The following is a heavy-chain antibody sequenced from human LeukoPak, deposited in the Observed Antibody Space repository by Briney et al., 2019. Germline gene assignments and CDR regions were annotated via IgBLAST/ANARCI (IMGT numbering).Heavy chain of an antibody. J-gene: IGHJ4*02. CDR1: GFTFSSYA. CDR2: ISSTSGDI. CDR3: ASEGVYTSRAYYDFDY. V-gene: IGHV3-21*01. Sequence: GGSLRLSCAASGFTFSSYAMSWVRQAPGKGLEWVSSISSTSGDIYYADSVKGRFTISRDNAKNSLYLQMNSLRAEDTAVYYCASEGVYTSRAYYDFDYWGQGTLVTVSS. D-gene: IGHD3-10*01.